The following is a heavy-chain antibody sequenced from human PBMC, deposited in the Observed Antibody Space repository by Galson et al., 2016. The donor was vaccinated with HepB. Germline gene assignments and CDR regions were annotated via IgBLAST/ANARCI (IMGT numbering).Heavy chain of an antibody. J-gene: IGHJ4*02. D-gene: IGHD6-19*01. V-gene: IGHV5-10-1*01. CDR3: AIRLYSSGSFVY. CDR2: IDPSDSYT. Sequence: SGAEVKQPGESLRISCMGSGYKFITYWISWVRQMPGKGLEWRGSIDPSDSYTNYSPSFQGHVTISTDRSISTAYLQWSSLKASDTAIYYCAIRLYSSGSFVYWGQGTLVTVSS. CDR1: GYKFITYW.